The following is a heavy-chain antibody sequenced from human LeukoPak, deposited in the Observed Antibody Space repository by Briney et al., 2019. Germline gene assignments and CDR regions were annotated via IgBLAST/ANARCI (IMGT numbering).Heavy chain of an antibody. J-gene: IGHJ3*02. V-gene: IGHV3-48*01. CDR3: ARVGVGARHDAFDI. CDR1: GFTFSSYS. Sequence: PGGSLRLSCAASGFTFSSYSMNWVRQAPGKGLEWVSYISRSSSTIYYADSVKGRFAISRDNAKNSLYLQMNSLRAEDTAVYYCARVGVGARHDAFDIWGQGTMVTVSS. CDR2: ISRSSSTI. D-gene: IGHD1-26*01.